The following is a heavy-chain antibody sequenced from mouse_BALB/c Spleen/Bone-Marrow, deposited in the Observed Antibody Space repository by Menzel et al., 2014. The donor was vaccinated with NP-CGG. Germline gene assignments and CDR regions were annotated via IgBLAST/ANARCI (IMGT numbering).Heavy chain of an antibody. CDR1: GFTFSSYG. CDR3: AKHAVYDRDEVSFPS. Sequence: EVKLVESGGGLVKPGGSLKLSCAASGFTFSSYGMSWVRQTPEKRLEWVATISGGGGYTFYSDSVKGRFTISRDNAKNNLYLQLSSLKSEDTALYYCAKHAVYDRDEVSFPSWGQGTLGTVSA. D-gene: IGHD2-3*01. CDR2: ISGGGGYT. V-gene: IGHV5-9-2*01. J-gene: IGHJ3*01.